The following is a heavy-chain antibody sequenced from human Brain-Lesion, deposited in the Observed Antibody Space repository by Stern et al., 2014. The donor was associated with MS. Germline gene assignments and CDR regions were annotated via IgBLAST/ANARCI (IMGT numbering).Heavy chain of an antibody. CDR3: ARDQRGITIFGVVTDYYYLGMDV. D-gene: IGHD3-3*01. CDR1: GYIFTGYY. CDR2: INPNNGGI. V-gene: IGHV1-2*02. J-gene: IGHJ6*02. Sequence: QVQLVQSGAEVKKPGASGKVSCKTSGYIFTGYYIHWVRQAPGQGLEWMAWINPNNGGIKYAEKFQGRVTMSRDTSISTAYVELSSLTSDDTAVYYCARDQRGITIFGVVTDYYYLGMDVWGQGTTVTVSS.